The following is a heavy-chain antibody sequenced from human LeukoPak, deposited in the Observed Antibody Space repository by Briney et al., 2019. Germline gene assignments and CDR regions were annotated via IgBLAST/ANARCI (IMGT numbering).Heavy chain of an antibody. Sequence: PGGSLRLSCAASGFIFRSYGMNWVRQAPGKGLEWASGIYKNGRDRYADSVKGRFTISRDNSKNTLYLQMHSLRVEDTAVYYCAHLEWGYVGGLDVWGQGTTVTVSS. J-gene: IGHJ6*02. CDR1: GFIFRSYG. CDR2: IYKNGRDR. D-gene: IGHD3-3*01. V-gene: IGHV3-23*05. CDR3: AHLEWGYVGGLDV.